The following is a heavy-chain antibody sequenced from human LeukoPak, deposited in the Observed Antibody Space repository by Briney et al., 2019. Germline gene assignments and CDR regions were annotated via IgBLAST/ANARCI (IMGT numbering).Heavy chain of an antibody. V-gene: IGHV3-48*03. CDR1: GFTLSNYD. CDR3: ARTRDGPFDY. CDR2: ISSSGSSI. D-gene: IGHD5-24*01. J-gene: IGHJ4*02. Sequence: PGGSLRLSCAASGFTLSNYDMNWVRQAPGKGLEWLSHISSSGSSIQYADSVKGRFTISRDNAKNSLYLQMNSLRAEDTAVYYCARTRDGPFDYWGQGTLVTVSS.